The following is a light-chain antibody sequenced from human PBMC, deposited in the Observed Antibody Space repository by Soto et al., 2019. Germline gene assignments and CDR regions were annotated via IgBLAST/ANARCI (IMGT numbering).Light chain of an antibody. V-gene: IGKV1-27*01. Sequence: DIQMTQSPSPLSASVGDRVTITCRASQGISNYLAWYQQKPGKVPKLLIYAASTLQSGVPSRFSGSGSGTDFTLTISSLQPEDVATYYCQKYNSAPQTCGQGTEVEIK. CDR3: QKYNSAPQT. CDR2: AAS. CDR1: QGISNY. J-gene: IGKJ1*01.